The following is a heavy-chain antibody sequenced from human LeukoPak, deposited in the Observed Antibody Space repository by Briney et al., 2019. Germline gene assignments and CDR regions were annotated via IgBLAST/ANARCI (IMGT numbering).Heavy chain of an antibody. CDR3: ARRFLGNYVYYFEY. CDR2: IYYSGST. D-gene: IGHD4-11*01. J-gene: IGHJ4*02. Sequence: PSEPLSLTCTVSGGSISSSSYYWGWIRQPPGKGLEWIGSIYYSGSTYYNPSLKSRVTISVDTSKNQFSLKLSSVTAADTAVYYCARRFLGNYVYYFEYWGQGTLVTVSS. CDR1: GGSISSSSYY. V-gene: IGHV4-39*01.